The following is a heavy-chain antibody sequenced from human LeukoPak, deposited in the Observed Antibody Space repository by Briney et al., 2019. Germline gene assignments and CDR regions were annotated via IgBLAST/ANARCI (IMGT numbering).Heavy chain of an antibody. CDR2: ISSNGGST. CDR3: AKAGLKVVRGVMAYFDY. Sequence: PGRSLRLSCAASGFTFNSYAMHWVRQAPGKGLEYVSAISSNGGSTYYANSVKGRFTISRDNSKNTLYLQMNSLRAEDTAVYYCAKAGLKVVRGVMAYFDYWGQGTLVTVSS. D-gene: IGHD3-10*01. CDR1: GFTFNSYA. J-gene: IGHJ4*02. V-gene: IGHV3-64*01.